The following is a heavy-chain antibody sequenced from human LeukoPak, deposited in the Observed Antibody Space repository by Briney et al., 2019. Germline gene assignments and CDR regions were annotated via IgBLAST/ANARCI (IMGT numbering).Heavy chain of an antibody. CDR1: GYSFTSYW. V-gene: IGHV5-51*01. Sequence: GESLKISCKCSGYSFTSYWIGWVRQMPGKGLEWMGIIYPGDSDTRYSPSFQGQVTISADKSISTAYLQWSSLKASDTAMYYCARLTLAYCGGDCYSIWGQGTMVTVSS. D-gene: IGHD2-21*01. CDR3: ARLTLAYCGGDCYSI. CDR2: IYPGDSDT. J-gene: IGHJ3*02.